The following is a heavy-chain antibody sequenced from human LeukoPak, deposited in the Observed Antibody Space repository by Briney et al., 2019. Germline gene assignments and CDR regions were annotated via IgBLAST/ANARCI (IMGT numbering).Heavy chain of an antibody. CDR2: IIPIFGTA. D-gene: IGHD5-12*01. J-gene: IGHJ4*02. Sequence: SVKVSCKASGGTFSSYAISWVRQAPGQGLEWMGGIIPIFGTANYAQKFQGRVTITADESTSTAYMELRSLRSDDTAVYYCARDKGYIVATIGYVYWGQGTLVTVSS. V-gene: IGHV1-69*01. CDR1: GGTFSSYA. CDR3: ARDKGYIVATIGYVY.